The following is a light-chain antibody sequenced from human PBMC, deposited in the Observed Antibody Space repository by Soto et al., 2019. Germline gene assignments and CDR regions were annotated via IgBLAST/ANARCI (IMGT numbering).Light chain of an antibody. Sequence: EIVLTQSPGSLSLSPGERATTSCRASHGVSTCLAWYQQKPGQAPRLLIYDASKGATGIPARFSGSGSGTDFTLTISSLEPEDFAVYYCQQRSNWPLTFGGGTKVDI. J-gene: IGKJ4*01. CDR1: HGVSTC. V-gene: IGKV3-11*01. CDR3: QQRSNWPLT. CDR2: DAS.